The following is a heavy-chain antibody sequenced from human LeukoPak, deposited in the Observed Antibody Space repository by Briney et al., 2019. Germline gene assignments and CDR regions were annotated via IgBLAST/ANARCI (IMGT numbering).Heavy chain of an antibody. V-gene: IGHV4-30-4*01. CDR3: ARDRAAGYSYGFSPNLDAFDI. J-gene: IGHJ3*02. D-gene: IGHD5-18*01. Sequence: SETLSLTCTVSGVSTSSGNYYWSWIRQPPGKGLEWIVYIYYSGSSYYNPSLKSRFTISVDTSKNQFSLKLSSVTAADTAVYYCARDRAAGYSYGFSPNLDAFDIWGQGAMVTVSS. CDR2: IYYSGSS. CDR1: GVSTSSGNYY.